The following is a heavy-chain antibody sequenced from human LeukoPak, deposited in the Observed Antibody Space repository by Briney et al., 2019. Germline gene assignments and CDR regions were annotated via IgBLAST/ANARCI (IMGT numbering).Heavy chain of an antibody. CDR1: GYTFTSYD. CDR3: ARAKRAAAYQPTFDY. J-gene: IGHJ4*02. D-gene: IGHD6-13*01. Sequence: ASVKVSCKASGYTFTSYDINWVRQATGQGLEWMGWMNPNSGNTGYAQKFQGRVTITRNTSISTAYMELSSLRSEDTAVYYCARAKRAAAYQPTFDYWGQGTLVTVSS. V-gene: IGHV1-8*03. CDR2: MNPNSGNT.